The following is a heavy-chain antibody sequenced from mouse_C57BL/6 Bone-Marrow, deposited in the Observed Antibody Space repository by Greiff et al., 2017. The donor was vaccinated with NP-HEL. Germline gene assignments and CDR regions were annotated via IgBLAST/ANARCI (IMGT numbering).Heavy chain of an antibody. D-gene: IGHD2-13*01. J-gene: IGHJ2*01. CDR3: ARILTGDFDY. Sequence: VQLKESGGGLVKPGGSLKLSCAASGFTFSDYGMHWVRQAPEKGLEWVAYISSGSSTIYYADTVKGRFTISRDNAKNTLFLQMTSLRSEDTAMYYCARILTGDFDYWGQGTTLTVSS. CDR2: ISSGSSTI. CDR1: GFTFSDYG. V-gene: IGHV5-17*01.